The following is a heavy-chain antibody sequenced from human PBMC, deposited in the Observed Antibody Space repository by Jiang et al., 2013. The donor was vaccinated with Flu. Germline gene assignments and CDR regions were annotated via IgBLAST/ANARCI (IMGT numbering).Heavy chain of an antibody. D-gene: IGHD4-23*01. CDR2: IYYSGST. J-gene: IGHJ5*02. Sequence: CTVSGGSISSYYWSWIRQPPGKGLEWIGYIYYSGSTNYNPSLKSRVTISVDTSKNQFSLKLSSVTAADTAVYYCARRGVNSFYNWFDPWGQGTLVTVSS. CDR3: ARRGVNSFYNWFDP. CDR1: GGSISSYY. V-gene: IGHV4-59*08.